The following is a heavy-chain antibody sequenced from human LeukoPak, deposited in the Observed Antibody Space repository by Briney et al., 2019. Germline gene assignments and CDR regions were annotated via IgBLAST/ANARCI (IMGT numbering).Heavy chain of an antibody. V-gene: IGHV4-34*01. Sequence: SETLSLTCAVYGGSFSGYYWSWIRQPPGRGLEWIGEINHSGRTNYNPSLKSRVTISVDTSKTQFSLKLSSVTAADTAVYYCARRFPYGSGSYSTRWGQGTLVTVSS. CDR3: ARRFPYGSGSYSTR. J-gene: IGHJ4*02. CDR1: GGSFSGYY. CDR2: INHSGRT. D-gene: IGHD3-10*01.